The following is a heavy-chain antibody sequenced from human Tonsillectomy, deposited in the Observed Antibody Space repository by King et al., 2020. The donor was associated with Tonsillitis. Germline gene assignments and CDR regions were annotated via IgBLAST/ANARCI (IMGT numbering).Heavy chain of an antibody. Sequence: VQLVESGGGVVQPGRSLRLSCAASGFTFSSYGMNWVRQAPGKGLEWVAVISDDGSNKYYADSVKGRFTISRDNSKNTLYLQMNSLRAEDTAVYYCAKSHSDYYDSEIDYWGQGTLVTVSS. CDR3: AKSHSDYYDSEIDY. D-gene: IGHD3-22*01. CDR2: ISDDGSNK. CDR1: GFTFSSYG. J-gene: IGHJ4*02. V-gene: IGHV3-30*18.